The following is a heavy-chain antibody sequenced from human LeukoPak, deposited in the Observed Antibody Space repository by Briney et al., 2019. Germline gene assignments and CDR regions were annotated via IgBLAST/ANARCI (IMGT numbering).Heavy chain of an antibody. Sequence: PSETLSLTCAVHGGSFSGYYWSWIRQPPGKGLEWIGEINHSGSTNYNPSLKSRVTISVDTSKNQFSLKLSSVTAADTAVYYCARGGYCSSTSCRAAPWIQPFDYWGQGTLVTVSS. D-gene: IGHD2-2*01. J-gene: IGHJ4*02. V-gene: IGHV4-34*01. CDR1: GGSFSGYY. CDR2: INHSGST. CDR3: ARGGYCSSTSCRAAPWIQPFDY.